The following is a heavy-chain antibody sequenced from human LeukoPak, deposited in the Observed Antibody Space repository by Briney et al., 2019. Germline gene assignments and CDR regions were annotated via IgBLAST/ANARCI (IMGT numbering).Heavy chain of an antibody. CDR1: GGTFSSYA. CDR3: VRDDYGDPN. D-gene: IGHD4-17*01. CDR2: IIPIFGTA. V-gene: IGHV1-69*13. Sequence: VASVRVSCKASGGTFSSYAISWVRQAPGQGLEWMGGIIPIFGTANYAQKFQGRVTITADESTSTAYMELSSLRSDDTAVYYCVRDDYGDPNWGQGTLVTVSS. J-gene: IGHJ4*02.